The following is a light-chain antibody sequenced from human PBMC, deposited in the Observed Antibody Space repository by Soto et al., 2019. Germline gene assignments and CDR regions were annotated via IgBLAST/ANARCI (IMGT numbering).Light chain of an antibody. CDR3: QQRSNWPPVYT. J-gene: IGKJ2*01. CDR2: DAS. V-gene: IGKV3-11*01. CDR1: QSVGSY. Sequence: IVLTQSPATLSLSPGERATLSCRASQSVGSYLAWYQQKPGQAPRLLIYDASNRATGIPARFSGSGSGADFTLTISSLEPEDFAVYYCQQRSNWPPVYTFGQGTKLEIK.